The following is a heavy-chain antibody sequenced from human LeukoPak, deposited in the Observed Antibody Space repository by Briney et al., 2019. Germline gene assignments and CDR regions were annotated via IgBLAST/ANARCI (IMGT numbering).Heavy chain of an antibody. V-gene: IGHV3-23*01. CDR2: VGAGVTGK. CDR3: AKSIDSGGYPLGDS. Sequence: GGSLRLSCTGSGFAIPNDGMAWVRQAPGKGLEWISSVGAGVTGKYYAASVRGWFTISKDNSKKTVFLQMNSLRAEDTALYYCAKSIDSGGYPLGDSWGQGTLVIVSS. J-gene: IGHJ4*02. D-gene: IGHD3-22*01. CDR1: GFAIPNDG.